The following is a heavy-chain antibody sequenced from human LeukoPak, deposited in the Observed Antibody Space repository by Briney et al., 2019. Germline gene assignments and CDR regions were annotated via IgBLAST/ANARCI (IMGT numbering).Heavy chain of an antibody. CDR2: INTDGSST. V-gene: IGHV3-74*01. J-gene: IGHJ4*02. D-gene: IGHD5-18*01. Sequence: GGSLGPSCEAPGLTFSTSWRPWVRKAPGKGLLWVSRINTDGSSTSYADSVKGRFTISRDNAKNTLYLQMNSLRAEDTAVYYCAREVDTAMVTLDYWGQGTLVTVSS. CDR3: AREVDTAMVTLDY. CDR1: GLTFSTSW.